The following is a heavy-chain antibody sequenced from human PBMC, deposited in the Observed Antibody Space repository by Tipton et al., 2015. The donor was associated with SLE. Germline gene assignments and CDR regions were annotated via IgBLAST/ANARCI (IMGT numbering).Heavy chain of an antibody. J-gene: IGHJ4*02. CDR1: GGSFSGYY. CDR2: INHSGST. Sequence: LRLSCAVYGGSFSGYYWSWIRQPPGKGLEWIGEINHSGSTNYNPSLKSRVTISVDTSKNQFSLKLSSVTAADTAVYYCARHGGYWGQGTLVTVSS. D-gene: IGHD3-3*01. CDR3: ARHGGY. V-gene: IGHV4-34*01.